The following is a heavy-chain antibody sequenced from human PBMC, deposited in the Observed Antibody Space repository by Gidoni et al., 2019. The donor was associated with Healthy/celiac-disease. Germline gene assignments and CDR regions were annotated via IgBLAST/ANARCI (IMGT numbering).Heavy chain of an antibody. CDR2: ISSSSSYI. Sequence: EVQLVESGGGLVKPGGSLRLSCAASGFTFSSYSMNWFRQAPGKGLEWVSSISSSSSYIYYADSVKGRFTISRDNAKNSLYLQMNSLRAEDTAVYYCASYDARKGSSPPHYWGQGTLVTVSS. V-gene: IGHV3-21*01. CDR3: ASYDARKGSSPPHY. J-gene: IGHJ4*02. CDR1: GFTFSSYS. D-gene: IGHD6-6*01.